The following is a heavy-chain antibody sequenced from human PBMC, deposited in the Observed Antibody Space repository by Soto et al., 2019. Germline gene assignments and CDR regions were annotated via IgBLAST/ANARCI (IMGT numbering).Heavy chain of an antibody. D-gene: IGHD3-22*01. CDR2: VSYNGRKE. CDR3: ARGWPSPVVVTYFDI. J-gene: IGHJ3*02. CDR1: GFTFSDYG. Sequence: QVQLVESGGGVVQPGRSLRLSCVASGFTFSDYGMHWVRQAPGKGLEWVAIVSYNGRKEYYADSVKGRFSISRDNSKNTLYVQMNTLRDEDTAVYYCARGWPSPVVVTYFDIWGQGTMVTVSS. V-gene: IGHV3-30*03.